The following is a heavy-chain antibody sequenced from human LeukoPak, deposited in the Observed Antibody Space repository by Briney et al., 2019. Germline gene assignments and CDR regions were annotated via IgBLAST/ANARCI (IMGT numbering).Heavy chain of an antibody. Sequence: SETLTLTCAVYGGSLRSYYWSWIRQPPGKGLEWIGEINHSGSTNYNPSLKSRVTISVDTSKNQFSLELSSVTAADTAVYYCARGPNSSYAYWGQGTLVTVSS. J-gene: IGHJ4*02. CDR3: ARGPNSSYAY. CDR1: GGSLRSYY. CDR2: INHSGST. D-gene: IGHD5-12*01. V-gene: IGHV4-34*01.